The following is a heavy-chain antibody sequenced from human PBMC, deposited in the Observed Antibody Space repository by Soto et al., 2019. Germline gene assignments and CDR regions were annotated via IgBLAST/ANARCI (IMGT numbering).Heavy chain of an antibody. CDR1: GGSISSGCYS. J-gene: IGHJ4*02. Sequence: ASETLSLTCAVSGGSISSGCYSWSWIRQPPGKGLEWIGYIYHSGSTYYNPSLKSRVTISVDRSKNQFSLKLSSVTAADTAVYYCARGVTTVTTIDYWGQGTLVTVSS. D-gene: IGHD4-17*01. CDR2: IYHSGST. CDR3: ARGVTTVTTIDY. V-gene: IGHV4-30-2*01.